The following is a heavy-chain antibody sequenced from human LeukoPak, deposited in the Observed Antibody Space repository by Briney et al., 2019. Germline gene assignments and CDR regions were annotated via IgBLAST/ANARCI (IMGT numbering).Heavy chain of an antibody. Sequence: SETLSLVCTVSGGSFSHWNWIRQPPGRDLEWIGEISQDEGTNYNPSLKSRATISVDTSNTQFSLKLTSVTAADTAIYYCARGNDGRKLGYWGQRTPVTVSS. CDR2: ISQDEGT. CDR1: GGSFSH. J-gene: IGHJ4*02. D-gene: IGHD1-1*01. V-gene: IGHV4-34*01. CDR3: ARGNDGRKLGY.